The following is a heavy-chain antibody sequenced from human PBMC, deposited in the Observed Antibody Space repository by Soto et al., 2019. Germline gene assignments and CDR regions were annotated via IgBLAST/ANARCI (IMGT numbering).Heavy chain of an antibody. CDR1: GYTLTSYY. Sequence: QVQLVQSGAEVKKPGASVKVSCKASGYTLTSYYMHWVRQAPGQGLEWMGIINPSGGSTSYAQKFQGRVTMTRDTSTSTVYMELSSLRSEDTAVYYCASSARYSSSSDNYYYGMDVWGQGTTVTVSS. J-gene: IGHJ6*02. CDR2: INPSGGST. V-gene: IGHV1-46*01. D-gene: IGHD6-6*01. CDR3: ASSARYSSSSDNYYYGMDV.